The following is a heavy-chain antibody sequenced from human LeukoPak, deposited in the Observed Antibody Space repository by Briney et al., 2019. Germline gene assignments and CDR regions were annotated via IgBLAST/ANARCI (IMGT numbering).Heavy chain of an antibody. CDR2: ISASSSTM. Sequence: GGSLRLSCRPSGYTFSIFSMNWVRQAPGKGLEWISYISASSSTMYYADSVKGRFTISRDNAKNSLSLQINSLRDEDTAVFYWQRDAGTGYFDYWGQGTLVTVSS. CDR3: QRDAGTGYFDY. V-gene: IGHV3-48*02. J-gene: IGHJ4*02. CDR1: GYTFSIFS. D-gene: IGHD1-1*01.